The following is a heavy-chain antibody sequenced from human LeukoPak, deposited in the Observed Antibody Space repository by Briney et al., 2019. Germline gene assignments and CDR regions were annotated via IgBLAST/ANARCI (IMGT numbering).Heavy chain of an antibody. V-gene: IGHV3-30*18. D-gene: IGHD2-2*01. CDR3: AKDQVSPSF. J-gene: IGHJ4*02. CDR2: ISYDGSSK. Sequence: GGSLRLSCAASGFTFSVYGMHWVRQAPGKGLEWVAVISYDGSSKYYADSVKGRFTISRDNSKNTLYLQMNSLRTEDTAVYYCAKDQVSPSFWGQGTLVIVSS. CDR1: GFTFSVYG.